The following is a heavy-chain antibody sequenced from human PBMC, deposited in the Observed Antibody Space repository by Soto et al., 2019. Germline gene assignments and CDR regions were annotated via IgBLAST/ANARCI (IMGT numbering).Heavy chain of an antibody. CDR2: VYNSGST. J-gene: IGHJ4*02. CDR1: GGSISSNY. V-gene: IGHV4-59*01. CDR3: ARYRREAVAGYTLDN. D-gene: IGHD6-13*01. Sequence: TSETLSLTCTVSGGSISSNYWTWIRQPPGKGLEWIGYVYNSGSTNYNPPLKSRVTISEDTSKSQFSLKVNSMTAADTAVCYCARYRREAVAGYTLDNWGQGMLVTVSS.